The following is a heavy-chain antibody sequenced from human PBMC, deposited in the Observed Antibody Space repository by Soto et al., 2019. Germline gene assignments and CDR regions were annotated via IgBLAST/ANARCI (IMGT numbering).Heavy chain of an antibody. Sequence: LETRSLNCRVSGESISRGMFYWGWNREPPGEGLEWIGYVYYSGSANYNPSLQSRVAISVDTSKTQFSLTLRSVTAADTAIYYCARVISYDFWSGPVYNYFDPWGQGTLVTVSS. CDR3: ARVISYDFWSGPVYNYFDP. V-gene: IGHV4-61*01. CDR2: VYYSGSA. J-gene: IGHJ5*02. CDR1: GESISRGMFY. D-gene: IGHD3-3*01.